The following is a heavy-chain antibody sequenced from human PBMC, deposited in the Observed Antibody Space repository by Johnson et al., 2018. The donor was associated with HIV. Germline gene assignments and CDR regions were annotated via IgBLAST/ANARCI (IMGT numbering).Heavy chain of an antibody. CDR3: ARGGTYNWSPDRIRNAFDI. CDR2: IWCGGMTK. J-gene: IGHJ3*02. D-gene: IGHD1-20*01. V-gene: IGHV3-33*08. Sequence: QVQLVESWGGLVQSRRSLRLSCAASGFTFNVHRMNWVRQAPGKGLEWVAVIWCGGMTKYCEDYVKGRFTISRDNAKKSLFLQLSRLRAGDTGVYYCARGGTYNWSPDRIRNAFDIWGQGTTVTVSS. CDR1: GFTFNVHR.